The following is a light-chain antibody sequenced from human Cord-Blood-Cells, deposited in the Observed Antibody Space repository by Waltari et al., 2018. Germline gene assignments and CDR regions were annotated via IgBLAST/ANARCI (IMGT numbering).Light chain of an antibody. CDR1: QSISSW. V-gene: IGKV1-5*03. CDR3: QQYNSYST. CDR2: KAS. J-gene: IGKJ1*01. Sequence: DIQMTQSPSTLSASVGDRVTITCRASQSISSWLAWYQQKPGKAPKLLIYKASSLESGVPARVSGSGSGTEFTRTISSLQPDDFATYYCQQYNSYSTFGQGTKVEIK.